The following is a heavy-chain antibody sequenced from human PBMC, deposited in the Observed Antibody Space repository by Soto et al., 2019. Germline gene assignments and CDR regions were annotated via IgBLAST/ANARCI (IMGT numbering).Heavy chain of an antibody. Sequence: QVQLVQSGAEVKKPGASVTVSCRASGDTFTGYYMHWVRQAPGQGLEGMGWINPNSGVTKYAQKFQGWVTMTRDTSNRTVYMELSRLRSDDTAVYYCARESGGATATLDYYYFYMDVWGTGTTVTVSS. V-gene: IGHV1-2*04. D-gene: IGHD5-12*01. J-gene: IGHJ6*03. CDR3: ARESGGATATLDYYYFYMDV. CDR1: GDTFTGYY. CDR2: INPNSGVT.